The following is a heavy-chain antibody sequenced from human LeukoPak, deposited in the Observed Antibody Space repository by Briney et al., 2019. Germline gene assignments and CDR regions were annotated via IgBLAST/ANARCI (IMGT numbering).Heavy chain of an antibody. CDR2: IIGSSGST. V-gene: IGHV3-23*01. J-gene: IGHJ4*02. D-gene: IGHD5-12*01. CDR1: GFSFNNYA. CDR3: AKGAYDYIEIAYFDY. Sequence: GGSLRLSCVASGFSFNNYAMNWVRQAPGRGLEWVSLIIGSSGSTFYADSVKGRFTISRDKSKNTLYLQMNSLRAEDTAVYYCAKGAYDYIEIAYFDYWGQGSLVTVSS.